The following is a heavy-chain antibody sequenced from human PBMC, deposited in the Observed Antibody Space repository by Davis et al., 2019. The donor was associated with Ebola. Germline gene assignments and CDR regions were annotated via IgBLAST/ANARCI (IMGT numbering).Heavy chain of an antibody. CDR1: GFTFSDYG. J-gene: IGHJ3*02. CDR2: ISSSGSTI. D-gene: IGHD3-22*01. CDR3: ARDYYDSSGYYYVDAFDI. V-gene: IGHV3-48*04. Sequence: PGGSLRLSCAASGFTFSDYGMHWVRQAPGKGLEWVSYISSSGSTIYYADSVKGRFTISRDNAKNSLYLQMNSLRAEDTAVYYCARDYYDSSGYYYVDAFDIWGQGTMVTVSS.